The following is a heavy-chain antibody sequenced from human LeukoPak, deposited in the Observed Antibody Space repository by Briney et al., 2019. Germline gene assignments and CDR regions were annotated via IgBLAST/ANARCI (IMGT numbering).Heavy chain of an antibody. CDR2: ISGSGHNV. CDR1: GFTFSSYA. D-gene: IGHD4-17*01. CDR3: AKGSYGLPLTDAFDF. J-gene: IGHJ3*01. Sequence: HPGGSLRLSCAASGFTFSSYAMSCVRQAPGKGLEWVSGISGSGHNVHYADSVKGRFTISRDNSKNTLYLQMNSLRAEDTALYYCAKGSYGLPLTDAFDFWGQGTMVSVSS. V-gene: IGHV3-23*01.